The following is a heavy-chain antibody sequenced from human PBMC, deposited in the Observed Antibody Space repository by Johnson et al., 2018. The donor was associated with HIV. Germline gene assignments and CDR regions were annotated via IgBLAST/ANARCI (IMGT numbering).Heavy chain of an antibody. J-gene: IGHJ3*02. D-gene: IGHD3-3*01. CDR3: ATDYNFWSGRPDSFDI. CDR2: IYSGGST. V-gene: IGHV3-66*02. CDR1: GFTVSSNY. Sequence: MQLVESGGGLEQPGGSLRLSCAASGFTVSSNYMSWVRQAPGKGLEWVSIIYSGGSTYYADSVKGRFTISRDNSKNTLYLQMDSLRAEDTAVYYCATDYNFWSGRPDSFDIWGQGTMVTVSS.